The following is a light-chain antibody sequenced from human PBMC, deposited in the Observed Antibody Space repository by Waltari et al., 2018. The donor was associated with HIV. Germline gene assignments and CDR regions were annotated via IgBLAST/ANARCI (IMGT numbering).Light chain of an antibody. V-gene: IGKV1-33*01. CDR1: QDISIY. CDR2: GAS. J-gene: IGKJ3*01. Sequence: DIQMTQSPSSLSAPVGDRVTITCQASQDISIYLNWYQQKPGKAPKLLIYGASDLETGVPSRFSGSGSGTEFTFTISSLQPADIATYYCQQYDDVPVTFGPGTKVEIK. CDR3: QQYDDVPVT.